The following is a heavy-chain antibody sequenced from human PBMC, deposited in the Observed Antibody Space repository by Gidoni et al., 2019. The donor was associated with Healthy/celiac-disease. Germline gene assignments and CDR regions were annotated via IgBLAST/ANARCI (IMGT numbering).Heavy chain of an antibody. D-gene: IGHD3-3*01. CDR3: ARGRDFWSGYYLDAFDI. CDR1: GCTFSSYG. Sequence: QVQLVESGGGVVQPGRSLRLSCAASGCTFSSYGMHWVRQAPGKGLEWVAVIWYDGSNKYYADSVKGRFTISRENSKNTLYLQMNSLRAEDTAVYYCARGRDFWSGYYLDAFDIWGQGTMVTVSS. J-gene: IGHJ3*02. V-gene: IGHV3-33*01. CDR2: IWYDGSNK.